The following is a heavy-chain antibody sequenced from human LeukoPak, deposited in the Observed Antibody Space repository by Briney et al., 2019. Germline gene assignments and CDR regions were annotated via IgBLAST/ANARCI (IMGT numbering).Heavy chain of an antibody. J-gene: IGHJ4*02. D-gene: IGHD1-26*01. V-gene: IGHV3-7*01. CDR1: GFTFDNYW. CDR3: ARLFSGSYWSLGHYFDY. Sequence: GGSLRLSCAASGFTFDNYWMSWVRQAPGKGLEWLANIKQEGSEKYYVDSVKGRFTISRDNAKNSLYLQMNSLRAEDTAVYYCARLFSGSYWSLGHYFDYWGQGTLVTVSS. CDR2: IKQEGSEK.